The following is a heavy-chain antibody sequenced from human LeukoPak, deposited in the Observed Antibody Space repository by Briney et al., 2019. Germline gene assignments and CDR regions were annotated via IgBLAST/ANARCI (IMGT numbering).Heavy chain of an antibody. D-gene: IGHD4-23*01. J-gene: IGHJ4*02. CDR3: ARPMTTVVTPFDY. CDR1: GFTFSSYS. CDR2: INQYGSEM. V-gene: IGHV3-7*03. Sequence: GGSLRLSCAASGFTFSSYSMNWVRQAPGKGLEWVANINQYGSEMYYVDSVKGRFTISRDNAKNSLYLQMNSLRAEDTAVYYCARPMTTVVTPFDYWGQGTLVTVSS.